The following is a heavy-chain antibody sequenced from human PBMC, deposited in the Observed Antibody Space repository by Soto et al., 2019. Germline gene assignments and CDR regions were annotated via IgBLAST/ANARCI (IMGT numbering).Heavy chain of an antibody. V-gene: IGHV1-46*01. D-gene: IGHD2-15*01. J-gene: IGHJ4*02. CDR3: ARQYCSGGSCYTLDY. Sequence: ASVNVSCKAAGYTFTSYYMHWVRQAPRQGLEWMGIINPSGGSTSYAQKFQGRVTMTRDTSTSTVYMELSSLRSEDTAVYYCARQYCSGGSCYTLDYWGQGTLVTVSS. CDR1: GYTFTSYY. CDR2: INPSGGST.